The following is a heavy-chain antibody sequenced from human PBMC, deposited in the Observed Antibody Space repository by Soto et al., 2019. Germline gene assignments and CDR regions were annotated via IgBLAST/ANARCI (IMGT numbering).Heavy chain of an antibody. J-gene: IGHJ3*01. Sequence: SETHPLTSTVSGCTISSYYWSWIRQPPGKGLEWIGYIYYSGSTNYNPSLQRRVTISVDTSKNQFSLKLSSVTAADTAVYYCARELGYCSGGSCYMDGAFDFWGQGTMVTVSS. V-gene: IGHV4-59*01. CDR3: ARELGYCSGGSCYMDGAFDF. CDR1: GCTISSYY. CDR2: IYYSGST. D-gene: IGHD2-15*01.